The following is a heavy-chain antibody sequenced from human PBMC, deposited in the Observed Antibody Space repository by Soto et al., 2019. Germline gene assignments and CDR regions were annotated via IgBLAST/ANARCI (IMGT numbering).Heavy chain of an antibody. J-gene: IGHJ4*02. D-gene: IGHD6-13*01. CDR2: IYYSGST. Sequence: SETLSLTCTVSGGSISSSSYYWGWIRQPPGKGLEWIGSIYYSGSTYYNPSLKSRVTISVDTSKNQFSLKLSSVTAADTAVYYCVRHGAAARPGTFGYWGQGTLVTVSS. CDR3: VRHGAAARPGTFGY. CDR1: GGSISSSSYY. V-gene: IGHV4-39*01.